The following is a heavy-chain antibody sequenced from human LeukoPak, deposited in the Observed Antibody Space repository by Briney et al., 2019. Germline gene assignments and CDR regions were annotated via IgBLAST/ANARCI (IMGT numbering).Heavy chain of an antibody. D-gene: IGHD3-16*01. CDR1: GFTFSNAW. Sequence: GGSLRLSCAASGFTFSNAWMSWVRQAPGKGLEWVGRIKSKTDGGTTGYAAPVKGRFTISRDDSKNTLYLQMNSLKTEDTAVYYCTTDRGGYKPFDYWGQGTLVTVSS. V-gene: IGHV3-15*01. CDR3: TTDRGGYKPFDY. CDR2: IKSKTDGGTT. J-gene: IGHJ4*02.